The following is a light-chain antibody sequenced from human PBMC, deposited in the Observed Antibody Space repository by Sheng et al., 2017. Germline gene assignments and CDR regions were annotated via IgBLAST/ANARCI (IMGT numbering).Light chain of an antibody. J-gene: IGKJ1*01. CDR2: GAS. CDR3: QQYNNWPLWT. Sequence: EIVMTQSPGTLSVSPGERATLSCRASQSVNSNLAWYQQRPGQAPRLLIYGASTRATGIPARFSGSGSGTEFTLTISSLQSEDFAVYYCQQYNNWPLWTFGQGTKVEI. V-gene: IGKV3-15*01. CDR1: QSVNSN.